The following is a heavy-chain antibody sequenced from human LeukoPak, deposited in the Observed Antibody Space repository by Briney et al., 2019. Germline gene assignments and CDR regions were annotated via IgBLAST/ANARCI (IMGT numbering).Heavy chain of an antibody. V-gene: IGHV3-11*05. CDR1: RYTFRDYY. J-gene: IGHJ6*02. D-gene: IGHD5/OR15-5a*01. Sequence: GGSLRLSCAASRYTFRDYYMSWIRQAPGKGLEWVSYISSNTTYTSYADSVKGRFTISRDNSKNSLFLQMSSLRAEDTAVYFCARDSLAPHHSETSVVWGMDVWGQGTTVTVS. CDR3: ARDSLAPHHSETSVVWGMDV. CDR2: ISSNTTYT.